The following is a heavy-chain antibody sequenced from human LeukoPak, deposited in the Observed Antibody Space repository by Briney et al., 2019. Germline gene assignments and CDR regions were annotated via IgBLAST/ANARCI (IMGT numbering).Heavy chain of an antibody. D-gene: IGHD3-10*01. J-gene: IGHJ4*02. CDR2: INPNSGGT. CDR1: GYTFTSYG. Sequence: ASVKVSCKASGYTFTSYGISWVRQAPGQGLEWMGWINPNSGGTNYAQKFQGRVTMTRDTSISTAYMELSRLRSDDTAVYYCARVSVQYYYGSGSYYNVYFDYWGQGTLVTVSS. CDR3: ARVSVQYYYGSGSYYNVYFDY. V-gene: IGHV1-2*02.